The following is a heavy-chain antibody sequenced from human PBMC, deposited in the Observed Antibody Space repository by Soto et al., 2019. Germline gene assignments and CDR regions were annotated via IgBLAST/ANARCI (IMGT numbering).Heavy chain of an antibody. CDR2: INHSGST. CDR3: ARGRMYIAARSSYFDY. Sequence: SETLSLTCAVYGGSFSGYYWSWIRQPPGKGLEWIGEINHSGSTNYNPSLKSRVTISVDTSKNQFSLKLSSVTAADTAVYYCARGRMYIAARSSYFDYWGQGTLVTVSS. V-gene: IGHV4-34*01. CDR1: GGSFSGYY. D-gene: IGHD6-6*01. J-gene: IGHJ4*02.